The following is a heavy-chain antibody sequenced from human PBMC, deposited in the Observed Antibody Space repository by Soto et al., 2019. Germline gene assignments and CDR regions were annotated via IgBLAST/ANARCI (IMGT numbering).Heavy chain of an antibody. J-gene: IGHJ4*02. CDR3: VNTQGRSSNFEY. Sequence: SGPTLVNPTQTLTLTCTLSGSSVSTSGVGVGWIRQPPGKALEWLALIYWDDDKRYSPSLKSRLTITKETSKNQVVLTMASVDPVDTATYFRVNTQGRSSNFEYWGQGMLVTVYS. D-gene: IGHD6-6*01. CDR1: GSSVSTSGVG. CDR2: IYWDDDK. V-gene: IGHV2-5*02.